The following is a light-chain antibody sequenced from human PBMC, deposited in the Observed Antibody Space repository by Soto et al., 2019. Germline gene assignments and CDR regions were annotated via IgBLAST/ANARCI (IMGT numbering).Light chain of an antibody. CDR1: QSVSSY. V-gene: IGKV3-11*01. CDR3: KQRSNWPWT. J-gene: IGKJ1*01. CDR2: DAS. Sequence: EIVLTQSPATLSLSPGERATLSCRASQSVSSYLAWYQQKPGQAPRLLIYDASNRATGIPARFSGSGSGTDFTLTIRSLEPEDFAVYYCKQRSNWPWTFGQGTKVDIK.